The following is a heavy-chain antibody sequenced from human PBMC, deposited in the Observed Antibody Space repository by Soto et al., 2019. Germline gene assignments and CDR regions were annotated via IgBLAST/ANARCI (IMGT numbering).Heavy chain of an antibody. J-gene: IGHJ5*02. V-gene: IGHV4-30-4*01. CDR1: GGSISSGDYY. CDR2: IYYSGST. CDR3: ARDCLAGSTGSFDP. Sequence: TLSLPCTVSGGSISSGDYYWSSIRQPPGKGLEWIGYIYYSGSTYSNPSLKSRVTISVDTSKNQFSLKLSSVTDADTAVYYCARDCLAGSTGSFDPWGQGTLVTVSS.